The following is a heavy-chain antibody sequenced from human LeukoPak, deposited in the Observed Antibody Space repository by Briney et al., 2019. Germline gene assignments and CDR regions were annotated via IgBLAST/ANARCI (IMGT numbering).Heavy chain of an antibody. D-gene: IGHD3-22*01. Sequence: SETLSLTCTVSGGSISSSGYYWGWIRQPPGKGLEWIGTVYYAGSTYYNPSLKSRVTISVDTSKNQFSLKLSSVTAADTAVYYCARHAYYYDSSGYYYEYYFDYWGQGTLVTVSS. J-gene: IGHJ4*02. CDR1: GGSISSSGYY. V-gene: IGHV4-39*01. CDR3: ARHAYYYDSSGYYYEYYFDY. CDR2: VYYAGST.